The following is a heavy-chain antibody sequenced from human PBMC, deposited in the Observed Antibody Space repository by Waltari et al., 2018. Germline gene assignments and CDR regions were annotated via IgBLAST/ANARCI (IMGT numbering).Heavy chain of an antibody. CDR1: AGTFSSYA. CDR3: ARNSGINSGSYSHWDY. V-gene: IGHV1-69*14. Sequence: QVQLVQSGAEVKKPGSSVKVSCKASAGTFSSYAISWVRQTPGQGLEWMGGIIPIFGTANYAQKFQGRVTITADKSTSTAYMELSSLRSEDTAVYYCARNSGINSGSYSHWDYWGQGTLVTVSS. J-gene: IGHJ4*02. D-gene: IGHD1-26*01. CDR2: IIPIFGTA.